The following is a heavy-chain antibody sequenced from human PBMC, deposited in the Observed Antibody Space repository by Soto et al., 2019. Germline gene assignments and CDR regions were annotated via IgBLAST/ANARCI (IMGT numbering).Heavy chain of an antibody. J-gene: IGHJ4*02. Sequence: QVRLVESGGGVVQPGRSLRLSCAASGFIFSTYGMHWVRQAPGKGLQWVAVVTDDGYTTYYAESVKGRFTVYRDSYKKTLYRQMSKLRIVDTAVYYCAREGHHVVGPDAYAVDYWGQGTLVTVSS. CDR2: VTDDGYTT. CDR1: GFIFSTYG. CDR3: AREGHHVVGPDAYAVDY. V-gene: IGHV3-30*03. D-gene: IGHD2-2*01.